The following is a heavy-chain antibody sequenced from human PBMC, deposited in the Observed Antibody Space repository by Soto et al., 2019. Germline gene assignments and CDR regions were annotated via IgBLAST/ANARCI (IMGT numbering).Heavy chain of an antibody. CDR1: GFTFSSNG. Sequence: QVQLVESGGGVVQPGRSLRLCCAASGFTFSSNGMHWVRQAPGKGLEWVAVISYDGINKYYADSVKGRFTISRDNSKNTLYLQMNSLRPEDTAVYYCAKDRFYGSGSQGYFDYWGQGTLVTVSS. CDR2: ISYDGINK. CDR3: AKDRFYGSGSQGYFDY. D-gene: IGHD3-10*01. J-gene: IGHJ4*02. V-gene: IGHV3-30*18.